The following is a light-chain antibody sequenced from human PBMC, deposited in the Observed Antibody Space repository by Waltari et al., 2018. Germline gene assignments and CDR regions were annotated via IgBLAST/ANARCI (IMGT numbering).Light chain of an antibody. CDR1: QSVLYSPNNKNQ. CDR3: QQYYITPYT. CDR2: WAT. J-gene: IGKJ2*01. Sequence: DIVMTQSPDSLAVSLGERATINCKSSQSVLYSPNNKNQLAWYQQKPGQPPKLLIYWATYPGSGVPDRFSGSGSGTDFTLTISSLQAEDVAVYYCQQYYITPYTFGQGTKLEIK. V-gene: IGKV4-1*01.